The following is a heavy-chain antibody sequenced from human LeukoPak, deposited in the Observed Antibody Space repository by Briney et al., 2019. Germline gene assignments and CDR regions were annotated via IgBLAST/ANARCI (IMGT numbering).Heavy chain of an antibody. V-gene: IGHV3-23*01. CDR3: AKEAPRCSSTSCYVEF. Sequence: GGSLRLSCAASGFTFSTYVMSWVRQAPGKGLEWVSGISGSGGNTYYADSVKGRFTISRDNAKNKLYLQMNSLRAEDTAVYYCAKEAPRCSSTSCYVEFWGQGTLVTVSS. D-gene: IGHD2-2*01. J-gene: IGHJ4*02. CDR2: ISGSGGNT. CDR1: GFTFSTYV.